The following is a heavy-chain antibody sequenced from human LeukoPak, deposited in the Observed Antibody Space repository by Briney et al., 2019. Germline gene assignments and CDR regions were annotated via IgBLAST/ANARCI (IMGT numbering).Heavy chain of an antibody. D-gene: IGHD6-19*01. Sequence: DTQTLTCTVSARSISSYYRTWVRHPGRGGREWIGRIYTSGSTNYNPSLKNRVTMSVDTSKNQFSLKLSSVTTAVTAVYSCASFSGWYGSAFDIWGQGTMVTVSS. CDR1: ARSISSYY. CDR3: ASFSGWYGSAFDI. J-gene: IGHJ3*02. V-gene: IGHV4-4*07. CDR2: IYTSGST.